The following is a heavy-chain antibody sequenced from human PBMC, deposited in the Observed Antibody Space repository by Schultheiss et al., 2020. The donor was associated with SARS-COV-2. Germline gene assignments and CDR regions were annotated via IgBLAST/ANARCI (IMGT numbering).Heavy chain of an antibody. J-gene: IGHJ4*02. CDR2: IYYSGST. CDR1: GGSISSYY. CDR3: AAPGGYYDSV. D-gene: IGHD3-22*01. V-gene: IGHV4-59*05. Sequence: SETLSLTCTVSGGSISSYYWSWIRQPPGKGLEWIGSIYYSGSTYYNPSLKSRVTISVDTSKNQFSLKLSSVTAADTAVYYCAAPGGYYDSVWGQGTLVTVSS.